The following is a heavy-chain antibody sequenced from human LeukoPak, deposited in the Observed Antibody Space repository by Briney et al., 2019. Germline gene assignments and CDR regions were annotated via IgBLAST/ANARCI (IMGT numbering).Heavy chain of an antibody. J-gene: IGHJ4*02. D-gene: IGHD5-18*01. Sequence: GGSLRLSCAASGFTFSSYWMSWVRQAPGKGLEWVSGISGSGDSAYYADSVKGRFTISRDNSKNTLYLQMNSLRAEDTAVYYCATYRQVLVPFESWGQGTLVTVSS. CDR2: ISGSGDSA. CDR1: GFTFSSYW. V-gene: IGHV3-23*01. CDR3: ATYRQVLVPFES.